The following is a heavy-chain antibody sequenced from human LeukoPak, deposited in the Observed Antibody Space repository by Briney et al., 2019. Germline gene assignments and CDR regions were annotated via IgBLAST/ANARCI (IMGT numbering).Heavy chain of an antibody. J-gene: IGHJ3*02. CDR2: INSDGSST. CDR3: ARAYYYDSSGYSHDAFDI. Sequence: GGSLRLSCAASGFTFSSYWMHWVRHAPGKGLVWVSRINSDGSSTSYADSVKGRFTISRDNAKNTLYLQMNSLRAEDTAVYYCARAYYYDSSGYSHDAFDIWGQGTMVTVSS. CDR1: GFTFSSYW. V-gene: IGHV3-74*01. D-gene: IGHD3-22*01.